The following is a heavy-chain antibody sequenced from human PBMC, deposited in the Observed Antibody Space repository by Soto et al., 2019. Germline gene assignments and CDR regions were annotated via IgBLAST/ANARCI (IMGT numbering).Heavy chain of an antibody. CDR2: IYYSGST. CDR3: ARGGGGLWFGELSFWFDP. J-gene: IGHJ5*02. V-gene: IGHV4-59*01. Sequence: SETLSLTCTVSGGSISSYYWSWIRQPPGKGLEWIGYIYYSGSTNYNPSLKSRVTISVDTSKNQFSLKLSSVTAADTAVYYCARGGGGLWFGELSFWFDPWGQGTLVTVSS. D-gene: IGHD3-10*01. CDR1: GGSISSYY.